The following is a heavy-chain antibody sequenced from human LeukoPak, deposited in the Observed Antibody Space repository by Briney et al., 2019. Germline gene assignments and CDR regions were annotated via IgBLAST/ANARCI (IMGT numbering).Heavy chain of an antibody. J-gene: IGHJ4*02. CDR2: ISSNGGST. D-gene: IGHD4-23*01. CDR3: ARAVVLGKPLFDY. Sequence: GGSLRLSCAASGFTFSSYAMHWVRQAPGKGLEYVSAISSNGGSTYYANSVKGRFTISRDNSKNTLYLRMGSLRAEDMAVYYCARAVVLGKPLFDYWGQGTLVTVSS. V-gene: IGHV3-64*01. CDR1: GFTFSSYA.